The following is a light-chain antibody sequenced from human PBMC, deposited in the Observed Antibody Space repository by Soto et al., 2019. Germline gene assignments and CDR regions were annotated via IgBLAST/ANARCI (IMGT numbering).Light chain of an antibody. V-gene: IGLV1-40*01. Sequence: QSVLTQPPSVSGAPGQSVTMSCTGSSSNIGAGYDVHWYQQLPGTAPKLLIYGNSNRPSGVPDRFSGSKSGTSASLAITGLQAEDEADYYCQSYDSSLSYVFRTGTKVTVL. J-gene: IGLJ1*01. CDR1: SSNIGAGYD. CDR3: QSYDSSLSYV. CDR2: GNS.